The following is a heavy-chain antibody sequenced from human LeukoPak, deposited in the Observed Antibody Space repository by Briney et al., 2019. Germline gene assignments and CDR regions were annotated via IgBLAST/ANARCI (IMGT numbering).Heavy chain of an antibody. J-gene: IGHJ4*02. Sequence: PGGSLRLSCAASGFTFSSYGMHWVRQAPGKGLEWVAVISYDGSNKYYADSVKGRFTISRDNSKNTLYLQMNSLRAEDTAVYYCAKIGYSSSSVGDYWAREPWSPSPQ. CDR3: AKIGYSSSSVGDY. D-gene: IGHD6-6*01. V-gene: IGHV3-30*18. CDR1: GFTFSSYG. CDR2: ISYDGSNK.